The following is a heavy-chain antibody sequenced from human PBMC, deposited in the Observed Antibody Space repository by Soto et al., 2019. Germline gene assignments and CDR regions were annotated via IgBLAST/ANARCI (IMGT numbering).Heavy chain of an antibody. J-gene: IGHJ5*02. CDR3: AKDRGWFDP. Sequence: SETLSLTCTVSGGSISSYYWSWIRQPPGKGLEWIGYIYYSGSTNYNPSLKSRVTISVDTSKNQFSLKLSSVTAEDTAVYYCAKDRGWFDPWGQGTLVTVSS. CDR2: IYYSGST. V-gene: IGHV4-59*01. CDR1: GGSISSYY.